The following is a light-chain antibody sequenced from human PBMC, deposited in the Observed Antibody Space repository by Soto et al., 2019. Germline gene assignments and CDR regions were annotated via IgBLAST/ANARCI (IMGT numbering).Light chain of an antibody. CDR2: KDS. CDR3: QSADSSGTYVV. J-gene: IGLJ2*01. CDR1: ALPKQY. Sequence: SYELTQPPSVSVSPGQTARITCSGDALPKQYAYWYQQKPGQAPVMVIYKDSERSSGIPERFSGSSSGTTVTLTISGVQAEDEADYYCQSADSSGTYVVFGGGTKVTVL. V-gene: IGLV3-25*03.